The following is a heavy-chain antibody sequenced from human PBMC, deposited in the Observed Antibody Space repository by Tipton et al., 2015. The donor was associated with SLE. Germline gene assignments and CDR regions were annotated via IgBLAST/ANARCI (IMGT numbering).Heavy chain of an antibody. J-gene: IGHJ2*01. V-gene: IGHV4-4*07. CDR3: ARARGSYQGYWYFDL. Sequence: TLSLTCTVSGGSISSHYWSWIRRPPGKALEWIGRIYTNENTNYNPSLKSRVTMSVDTSKNHFSLKLISVTAADTAVYYCARARGSYQGYWYFDLWGRGTLVTVSS. CDR2: IYTNENT. D-gene: IGHD1-26*01. CDR1: GGSISSHY.